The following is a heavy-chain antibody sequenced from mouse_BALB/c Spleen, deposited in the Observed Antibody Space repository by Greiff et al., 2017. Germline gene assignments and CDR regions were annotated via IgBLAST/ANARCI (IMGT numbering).Heavy chain of an antibody. CDR3: ARDYGSSPWFAY. V-gene: IGHV5-6*01. D-gene: IGHD1-1*01. CDR2: ISSGGSYT. Sequence: EVMLVESGGDLVKPGGSLKLSCAASGFTFSSYGMSWVRQTPDKRLEWVATISSGGSYTYYPDSVKGRFTISRDNAKNTLYLQMSSLKSEDTAMYYCARDYGSSPWFAYWGQGTLVTVSA. CDR1: GFTFSSYG. J-gene: IGHJ3*01.